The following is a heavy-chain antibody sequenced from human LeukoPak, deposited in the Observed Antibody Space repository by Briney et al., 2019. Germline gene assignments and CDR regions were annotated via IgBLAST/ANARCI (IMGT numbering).Heavy chain of an antibody. CDR2: ISSSSSYI. CDR1: GFTFSSYS. J-gene: IGHJ4*02. V-gene: IGHV3-21*01. Sequence: PGGSLRLSCAASGFTFSSYSMNWVRQAPGKGLEWVSSISSSSSYIYYADSVKGRFTISGDNAKNSLYLQMNSLRAEDTAVYYCARPRGYSYGYVDYWGQGTLVTVSS. D-gene: IGHD5-18*01. CDR3: ARPRGYSYGYVDY.